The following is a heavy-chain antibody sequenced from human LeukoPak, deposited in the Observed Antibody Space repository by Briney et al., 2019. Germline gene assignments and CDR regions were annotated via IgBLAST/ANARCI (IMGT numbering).Heavy chain of an antibody. J-gene: IGHJ4*02. CDR1: GDSVPSNSAA. CDR2: TYYRSKWYN. Sequence: SQTLSLTCAISGDSVPSNSAAWNWIRQSPSRGLKWLGRTYYRSKWYNDYAVSVKSRITINPDTSKHQFSLQLNSVTPEDTAVYYCARVNSSSTDLSFDYWGQGTLVTVSS. D-gene: IGHD6-6*01. CDR3: ARVNSSSTDLSFDY. V-gene: IGHV6-1*01.